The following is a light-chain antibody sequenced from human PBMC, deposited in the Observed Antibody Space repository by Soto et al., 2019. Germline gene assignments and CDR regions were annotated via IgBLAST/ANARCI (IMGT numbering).Light chain of an antibody. CDR3: QQYNKWPRT. CDR1: QTVTSN. V-gene: IGKV3-15*01. Sequence: EIVISQSPSTLSVSPGERATLYCRASQTVTSNLAWYQQKPGQAPRLLIYGASTRATDIPARFSGSGSGTEFTLTISSLQSEDFAVYYCQQYNKWPRTFGQGTRLEI. CDR2: GAS. J-gene: IGKJ5*01.